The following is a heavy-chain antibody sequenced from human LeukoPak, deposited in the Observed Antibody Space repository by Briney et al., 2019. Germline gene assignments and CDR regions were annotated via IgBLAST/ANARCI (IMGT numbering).Heavy chain of an antibody. CDR2: ISYDGSNK. V-gene: IGHV3-30*18. D-gene: IGHD6-25*01. CDR1: GFTFSSYG. CDR3: AKDFLTVTAGWDY. J-gene: IGHJ4*02. Sequence: TGGSLRLSCAASGFTFSSYGMHWVRQAPGKGLEWVAVISYDGSNKYYADSVKGRFTISRDNSKNTLFLQMNSLRAEDTAVYYCAKDFLTVTAGWDYWGQGTLVTVSS.